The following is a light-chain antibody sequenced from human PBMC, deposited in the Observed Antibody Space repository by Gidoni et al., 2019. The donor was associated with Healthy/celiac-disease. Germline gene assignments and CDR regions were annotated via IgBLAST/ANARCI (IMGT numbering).Light chain of an antibody. V-gene: IGKV3-20*01. CDR3: QQRT. CDR2: GAS. CDR1: QSVSSSY. J-gene: IGKJ1*01. Sequence: IVLTQSPGTLSLSPGERATLSCRASQSVSSSYLAWYQQKPGQAPRLLIYGASSRATGIPDRFSGSGSGTDFTLTISRLEPEDFAVYYCQQRTFXHXTKVEIK.